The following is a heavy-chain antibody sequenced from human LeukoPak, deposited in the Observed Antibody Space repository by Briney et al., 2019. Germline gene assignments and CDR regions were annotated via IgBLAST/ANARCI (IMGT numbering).Heavy chain of an antibody. Sequence: SETLSLTCAVYGGSFSGYYWSWIRQPPGKGLEWIGSIYYSGSTYYNPSLKSRVTISVDTSKNQFSLKLSSVTAADTAVYYCARDQYTMVRGVTAYYFDYWGQGTLVTVSS. V-gene: IGHV4-34*01. CDR2: IYYSGST. J-gene: IGHJ4*02. CDR3: ARDQYTMVRGVTAYYFDY. CDR1: GGSFSGYY. D-gene: IGHD3-10*01.